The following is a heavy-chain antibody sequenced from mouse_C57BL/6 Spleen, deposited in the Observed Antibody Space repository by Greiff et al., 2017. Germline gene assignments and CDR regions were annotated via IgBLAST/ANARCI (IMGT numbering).Heavy chain of an antibody. CDR3: TRTEYYSNYDWYFDV. CDR2: IRNKANNHAT. V-gene: IGHV6-6*01. Sequence: EVMLVESGGGLVQPGGSMKLSCAASGFTFSDAWMDWVRQSPEKGLEWVAEIRNKANNHATYYAESVKGRFTISRDDSKSSVYLQMNSLRAEDTGIYYCTRTEYYSNYDWYFDVWGTGTTVTVSS. CDR1: GFTFSDAW. J-gene: IGHJ1*03. D-gene: IGHD2-5*01.